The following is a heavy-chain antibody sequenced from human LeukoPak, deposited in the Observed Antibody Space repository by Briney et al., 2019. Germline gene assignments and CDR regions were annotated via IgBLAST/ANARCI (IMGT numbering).Heavy chain of an antibody. CDR1: GGSFSGYY. CDR2: INHSGST. D-gene: IGHD3-10*01. Sequence: SETLSLTCAVYGGSFSGYYWSWIRQPLGKGLEWIGEINHSGSTNYNPSLKSRVTISVDTSKNQFSLKRSSVTAADTAVYYCARGRFYGSGSYYYGMDVWGQGTTVTVSS. V-gene: IGHV4-34*01. J-gene: IGHJ6*02. CDR3: ARGRFYGSGSYYYGMDV.